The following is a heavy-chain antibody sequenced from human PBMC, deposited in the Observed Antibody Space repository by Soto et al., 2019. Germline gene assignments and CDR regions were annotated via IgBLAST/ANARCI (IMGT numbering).Heavy chain of an antibody. CDR3: ARGALRRERAFDI. CDR1: GYTFTSYD. CDR2: MNPNSGNT. Sequence: ASVTVSCTASGYTFTSYDINWVRQATGQGLEWMGWMNPNSGNTGYAQKFQGRVTMTRNTSISTAYMELSSLRSEDTAVYYCARGALRRERAFDIWGQGTMVTVSS. D-gene: IGHD1-1*01. V-gene: IGHV1-8*01. J-gene: IGHJ3*02.